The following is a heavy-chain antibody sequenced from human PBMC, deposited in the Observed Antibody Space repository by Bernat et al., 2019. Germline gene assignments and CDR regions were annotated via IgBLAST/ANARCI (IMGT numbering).Heavy chain of an antibody. CDR1: GYTFTTYP. V-gene: IGHV1-3*01. CDR2: SNAGSGNA. D-gene: IGHD6-19*01. CDR3: TRSSLAGDY. Sequence: QVQLVQSGHEVNKPGASVRISCRTSGYTFTTYPIEWVRQAPGQRLEWMGWSNAGSGNAKSSQKFQDRVTMTRDTSARTVYMELTSLTSDDTAFYYCTRSSLAGDYWGQGTLVTVSS. J-gene: IGHJ4*02.